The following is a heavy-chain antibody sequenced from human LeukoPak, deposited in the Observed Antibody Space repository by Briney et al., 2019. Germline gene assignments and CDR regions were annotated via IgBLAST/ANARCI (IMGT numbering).Heavy chain of an antibody. Sequence: GASVKVSCKASGYTFTGYYMHWVRQAPGQGLEWMGRINPNSGGTNYAQKFQGRVTMTRDTSISTAYMELSRLRSDDTAVYYCARDLSQQQLVRGNAFDIWGQGTMVTVSS. CDR1: GYTFTGYY. V-gene: IGHV1-2*06. CDR2: INPNSGGT. J-gene: IGHJ3*02. CDR3: ARDLSQQQLVRGNAFDI. D-gene: IGHD6-13*01.